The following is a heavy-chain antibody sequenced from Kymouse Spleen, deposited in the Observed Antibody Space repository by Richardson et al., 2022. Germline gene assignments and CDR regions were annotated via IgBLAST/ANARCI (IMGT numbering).Heavy chain of an antibody. CDR3: AKAVGATSYYYYYYGMDV. CDR1: GFTFDDYA. Sequence: EVQLVESGGGLVQPGRSLRLSCAASGFTFDDYAMHWVRQAPGKGLEWVSGISWNSGSIGYADSVKGRFTISRDNAKNSLYLQMNSLRAEDTALYYCAKAVGATSYYYYYYGMDVWGQGTTVTVSS. D-gene: IGHD1-26*01. CDR2: ISWNSGSI. J-gene: IGHJ6*02. V-gene: IGHV3-9*01.